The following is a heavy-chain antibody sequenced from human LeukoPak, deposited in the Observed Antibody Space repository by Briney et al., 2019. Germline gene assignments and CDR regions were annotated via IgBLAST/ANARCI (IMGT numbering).Heavy chain of an antibody. CDR2: ISSNSGYI. CDR3: ARDPAPRTPLQILYYYYMDV. V-gene: IGHV3-21*01. CDR1: GFTFSSYS. J-gene: IGHJ6*03. Sequence: GGSLRLSCAASGFTFSSYSMNWVRQAPGKGLEWVSSISSNSGYIYYADSVKGRFTISRDNAKNSLYLQLNSLRAEDTAVYYCARDPAPRTPLQILYYYYMDVWGKGTTVTVSS.